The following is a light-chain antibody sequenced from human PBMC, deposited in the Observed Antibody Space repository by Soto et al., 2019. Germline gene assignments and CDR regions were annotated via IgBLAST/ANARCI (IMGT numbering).Light chain of an antibody. CDR2: GAS. CDR3: HQYGGSVRT. J-gene: IGKJ1*01. CDR1: QSVSSS. V-gene: IGKV3-20*01. Sequence: EIVLTQSPGTLSLSPGERATLFCRASQSVSSSLVWYQQKPGQPPRLLIYGASTRATGIPDRFCGSGSGTDFTLTISRLEPEDFAVYYCHQYGGSVRTFGQGTKVEIQ.